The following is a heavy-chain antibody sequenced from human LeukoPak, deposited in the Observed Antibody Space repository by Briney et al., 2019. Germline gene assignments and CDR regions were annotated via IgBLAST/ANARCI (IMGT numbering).Heavy chain of an antibody. J-gene: IGHJ4*02. CDR2: ISYDGSDK. CDR3: ARDRGYCSGGSCYSAFDY. Sequence: GRSLRLSCAASGFTLSRCDMHWVRQAPGKGLEWVAIISYDGSDKYYADSVKGRFTISRDNSKNTLYVQMNSLGPEDTALYYCARDRGYCSGGSCYSAFDYWGQGTLVTVSS. CDR1: GFTLSRCD. D-gene: IGHD2-15*01. V-gene: IGHV3-30*04.